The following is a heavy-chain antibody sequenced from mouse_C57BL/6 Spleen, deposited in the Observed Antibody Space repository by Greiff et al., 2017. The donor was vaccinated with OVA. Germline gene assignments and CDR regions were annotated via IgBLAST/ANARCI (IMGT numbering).Heavy chain of an antibody. CDR2: INPNNGGT. J-gene: IGHJ4*01. CDR3: ARRASGTTVVRYYAMDY. D-gene: IGHD1-1*01. Sequence: EVQLQQSGPELVKPGASVKISCKASGYTFTDYYMNWVKQSHGKSLEWIGDINPNNGGTSYNQKFKGKATLTVDKSSRTAYMELRSLTSEDSAVYYCARRASGTTVVRYYAMDYWGQGTSVTVSS. CDR1: GYTFTDYY. V-gene: IGHV1-26*01.